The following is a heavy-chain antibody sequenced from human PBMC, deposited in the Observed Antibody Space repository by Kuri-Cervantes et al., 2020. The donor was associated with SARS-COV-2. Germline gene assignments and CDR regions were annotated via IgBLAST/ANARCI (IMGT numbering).Heavy chain of an antibody. CDR3: ARQATRANPDY. D-gene: IGHD4/OR15-4a*01. V-gene: IGHV3-74*01. CDR2: INGDGSSV. CDR1: GFTFNNYW. Sequence: GESLKISCAASGFTFNNYWMHWVRQTPGKGLVWVPRINGDGSSVSYADPVKGRFTISRDSATNTLFLQMTSLRAEDTALYYCARQATRANPDYWGQGTLVTVSS. J-gene: IGHJ4*02.